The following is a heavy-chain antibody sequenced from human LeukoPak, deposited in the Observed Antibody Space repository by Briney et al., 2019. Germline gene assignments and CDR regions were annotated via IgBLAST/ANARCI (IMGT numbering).Heavy chain of an antibody. Sequence: SETLSLTCTVPGGSISSSSYYWGWIRQPPGKGLEWIGSIYYSGSTYYNPSFKRRFTISVDTSKKQFSLKLRSVTAADTAVYYCARHPAACTDWFDPWGQGTLVTVSS. CDR1: GGSISSSSYY. V-gene: IGHV4-39*01. CDR3: ARHPAACTDWFDP. D-gene: IGHD6-13*01. J-gene: IGHJ5*02. CDR2: IYYSGST.